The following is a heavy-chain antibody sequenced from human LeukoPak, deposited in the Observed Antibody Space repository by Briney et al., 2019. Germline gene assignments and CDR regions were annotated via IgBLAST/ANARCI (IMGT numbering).Heavy chain of an antibody. CDR1: GXSISSSSYY. Sequence: SETLSLTCTVSGXSISSSSYYWGWIRQPPGKRLEWIGSIYYSGSTYYNPSLKSRVTISVDTSKNQFSLKLSSVTAADTAVYYCARAEWVGYYYGMDVWGQGTTVTVSS. V-gene: IGHV4-39*01. J-gene: IGHJ6*02. CDR2: IYYSGST. D-gene: IGHD3-3*01. CDR3: ARAEWVGYYYGMDV.